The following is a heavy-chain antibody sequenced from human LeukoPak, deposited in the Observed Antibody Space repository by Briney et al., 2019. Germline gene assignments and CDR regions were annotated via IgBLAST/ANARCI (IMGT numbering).Heavy chain of an antibody. CDR3: ARVRGYSSGWPSDAFDI. Sequence: GASVKVSCKASGYTFTSYYMHGVRQAPGQGLEWMGIINPSGGSTSYAQKFQGRVTMTRDTSTSTVYMELSSLRSEDTAVYYCARVRGYSSGWPSDAFDIWGQGTMVTVSS. J-gene: IGHJ3*02. CDR1: GYTFTSYY. V-gene: IGHV1-46*03. CDR2: INPSGGST. D-gene: IGHD6-19*01.